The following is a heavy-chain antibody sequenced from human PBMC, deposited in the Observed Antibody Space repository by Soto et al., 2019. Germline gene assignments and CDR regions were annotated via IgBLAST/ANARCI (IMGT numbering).Heavy chain of an antibody. J-gene: IGHJ4*02. Sequence: QVQLVESGGGVVQPVRSLRLSCAASGFTFSSYGMHWVRQAPGKGLEWVAVISYDGSNKYYADSVKGRFTISRDNSKNTLYLQMNSLRAEDTAVYYCAKDLVAGILDYWGRGTLVTVSS. CDR1: GFTFSSYG. CDR3: AKDLVAGILDY. CDR2: ISYDGSNK. V-gene: IGHV3-30*18. D-gene: IGHD6-19*01.